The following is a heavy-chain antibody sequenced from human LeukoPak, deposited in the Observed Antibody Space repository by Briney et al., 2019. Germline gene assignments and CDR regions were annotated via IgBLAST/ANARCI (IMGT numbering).Heavy chain of an antibody. V-gene: IGHV3-9*01. J-gene: IGHJ3*02. Sequence: GGSLRLSCAASGFTFDDYAMHWVRQAPGKGLEWVSGISWNSGSVGYADSVKGRFTISRDNAKNSLYLQMNSLRAEDTAVYYCARDGSGSYLKEVRGAFDIWGQGTMVTVSS. CDR2: ISWNSGSV. CDR1: GFTFDDYA. CDR3: ARDGSGSYLKEVRGAFDI. D-gene: IGHD1-26*01.